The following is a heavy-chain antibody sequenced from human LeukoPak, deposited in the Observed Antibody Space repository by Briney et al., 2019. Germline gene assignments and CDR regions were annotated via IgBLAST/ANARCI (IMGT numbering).Heavy chain of an antibody. D-gene: IGHD2-15*01. J-gene: IGHJ3*01. CDR2: IYYSGST. CDR1: GGSINSYY. CDR3: ARDRSGGTYNDAFDV. Sequence: PSETLSLTCTVSGGSINSYYWSWIRQPPGKGLEWIGYIYYSGSTNYNPSLKSRVTISVHTSKNQFSLKLSSVTAADTAVYYCARDRSGGTYNDAFDVWGQGTMVTVSS. V-gene: IGHV4-59*01.